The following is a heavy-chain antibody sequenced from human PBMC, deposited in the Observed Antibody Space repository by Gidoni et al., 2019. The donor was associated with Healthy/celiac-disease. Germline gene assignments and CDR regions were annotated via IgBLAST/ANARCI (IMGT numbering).Heavy chain of an antibody. CDR3: ARGIRFLEWLDY. CDR1: GFTFSSSA. D-gene: IGHD3-3*01. J-gene: IGHJ4*02. CDR2: ISYDGSNK. Sequence: QVQLVESGGGVVQPGRSLRLSCAASGFTFSSSAMHWVRQAPGKGLEWVAVISYDGSNKYYADSVKGRFTISRDNSKNTLYLQMNSLRAEDTAVYYCARGIRFLEWLDYWGQGTLVTVSS. V-gene: IGHV3-30-3*01.